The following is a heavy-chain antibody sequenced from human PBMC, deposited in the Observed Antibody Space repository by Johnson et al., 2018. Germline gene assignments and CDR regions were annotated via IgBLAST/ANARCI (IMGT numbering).Heavy chain of an antibody. J-gene: IGHJ3*02. V-gene: IGHV3-21*01. CDR2: ISSSSSYI. CDR3: VGDRVAAPPAAFDI. CDR1: GFTFSSYS. D-gene: IGHD6-25*01. Sequence: EVQLVESGGGLVKPGGSLRLSCAASGFTFSSYSMNWVRQAPGKGLEWVSSISSSSSYIYYAASVKGRFTISRHKAKNSLYLQMNGLSAEDTAVYYCVGDRVAAPPAAFDIWGQGTMVTVSS.